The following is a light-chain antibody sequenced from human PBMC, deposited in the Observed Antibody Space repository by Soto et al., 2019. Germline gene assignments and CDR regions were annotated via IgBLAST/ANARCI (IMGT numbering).Light chain of an antibody. J-gene: IGLJ2*01. Sequence: QSALAQPASVSGSPGQSITISCTGTSSDVGGYVSWYQQHPGKAPKLILYDVNNRPSGVSDRFSGSKSGNTASLTISGLQAEDEADYYCCSKRSSSSHVLFGGGTKVTVL. V-gene: IGLV2-14*01. CDR3: CSKRSSSSHVL. CDR2: DVN. CDR1: SSDVGGY.